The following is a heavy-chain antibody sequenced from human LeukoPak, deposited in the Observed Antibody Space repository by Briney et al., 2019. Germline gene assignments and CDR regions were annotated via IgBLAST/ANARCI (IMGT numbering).Heavy chain of an antibody. V-gene: IGHV3-21*01. CDR1: GFTFSSYS. Sequence: GGSLRLSCAASGFTFSSYSMNWVHQAPGKGLEWVSSISSSSSYIYYADSVKGRFTISRDNAKNSLYLQMNSLRAEDTAVYYCARDTSIVVVPAATFDWFDPWGQGTLVTVSS. CDR2: ISSSSSYI. D-gene: IGHD2-2*01. CDR3: ARDTSIVVVPAATFDWFDP. J-gene: IGHJ5*02.